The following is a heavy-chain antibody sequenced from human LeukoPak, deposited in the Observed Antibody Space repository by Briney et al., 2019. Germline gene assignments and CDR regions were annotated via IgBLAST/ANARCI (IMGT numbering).Heavy chain of an antibody. CDR3: AREGGDPRWLDP. Sequence: PSETLSLTCTASGVSISSYYWTWIRQSAGKGLEWIGRINTSGSTNYNPSLRSRVTISVNKSKNQFSLNLTSVTAADTAVYSCAREGGDPRWLDPWGQGTLVTVSS. CDR1: GVSISSYY. CDR2: INTSGST. J-gene: IGHJ5*02. D-gene: IGHD6-25*01. V-gene: IGHV4-4*07.